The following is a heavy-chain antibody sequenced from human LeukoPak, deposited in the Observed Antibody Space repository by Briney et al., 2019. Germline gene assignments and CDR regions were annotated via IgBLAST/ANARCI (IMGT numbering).Heavy chain of an antibody. D-gene: IGHD6-13*01. Sequence: GGSLRLSCAASGFTFNSYWMTWVRQAPGKGLEWAANIKPDGSEKYYVDSVKGRFTISRDNAKNSLYLQMNSLRAEDTAVYYCARDSSRQNYWGQGTLVTVSS. V-gene: IGHV3-7*01. J-gene: IGHJ4*02. CDR3: ARDSSRQNY. CDR1: GFTFNSYW. CDR2: IKPDGSEK.